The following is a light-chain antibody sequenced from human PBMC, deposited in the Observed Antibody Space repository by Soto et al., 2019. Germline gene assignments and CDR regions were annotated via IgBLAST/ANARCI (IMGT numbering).Light chain of an antibody. Sequence: QSVLTQPPSASGTPGQRVTISCSGSRCNIGNNAVTWYQQFPGTAPKLLIYNNNQRPSGVTDRFSGSKSGTSDSLAISGLHSEDEADYYCATWDDSLNARGVFGGGTKLTVL. CDR1: RCNIGNNA. CDR2: NNN. V-gene: IGLV1-44*01. J-gene: IGLJ3*02. CDR3: ATWDDSLNARGV.